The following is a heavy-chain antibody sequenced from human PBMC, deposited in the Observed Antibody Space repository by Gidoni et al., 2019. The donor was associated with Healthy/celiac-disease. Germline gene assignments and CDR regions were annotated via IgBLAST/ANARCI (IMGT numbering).Heavy chain of an antibody. CDR1: GYTFTSSD. V-gene: IGHV1-8*01. Sequence: QVQLVQYGAEVKKPGASVKVSCKASGYTFTSSDINWVRQATGQGLEWMGWRNPNSGNTGYAQKFQGRVTMTRNTSISTAYMELSSLRSEDTAVYYCARGPGPIWSGYYIPGMDVWGQGTTVTVSS. J-gene: IGHJ6*02. D-gene: IGHD3-3*01. CDR3: ARGPGPIWSGYYIPGMDV. CDR2: RNPNSGNT.